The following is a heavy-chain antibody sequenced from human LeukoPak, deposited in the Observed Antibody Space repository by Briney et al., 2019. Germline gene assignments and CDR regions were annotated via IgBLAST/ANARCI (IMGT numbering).Heavy chain of an antibody. Sequence: GGSLRLSCAASGFTFSSYAMHWVRQAPGKGLEWVAVISYDGSNKYYADSVKGRFTISRDNSKNTLYLQMNSLRAEDTAVYYCARDSTVEWLNTGAFDIWGQGTMVTVSS. CDR3: ARDSTVEWLNTGAFDI. CDR2: ISYDGSNK. CDR1: GFTFSSYA. D-gene: IGHD4-23*01. J-gene: IGHJ3*02. V-gene: IGHV3-30-3*01.